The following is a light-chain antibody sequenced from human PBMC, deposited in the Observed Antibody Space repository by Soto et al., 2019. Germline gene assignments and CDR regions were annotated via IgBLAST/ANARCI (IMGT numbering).Light chain of an antibody. V-gene: IGKV3-15*01. CDR3: QQYGSSTWT. CDR1: QSIRSD. CDR2: RAS. Sequence: EIVMTHPPATLSVSPGERATLSFRASQSIRSDLAWYQHKPGQPPRLLIYRASAGATGIPARFSGSGSGTDFTLTISRLEPEDFAVYYCQQYGSSTWTFGQGTKVDIK. J-gene: IGKJ1*01.